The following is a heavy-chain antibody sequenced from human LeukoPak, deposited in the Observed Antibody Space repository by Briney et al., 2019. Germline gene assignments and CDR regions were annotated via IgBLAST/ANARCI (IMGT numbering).Heavy chain of an antibody. CDR3: ARSNQADDY. J-gene: IGHJ4*02. V-gene: IGHV3-74*01. Sequence: GGSLRLSCAASGFTFSSYWMHWVRQVPGKGLVWVARINPGGSSIAYADSVKGRFTISRDNAKNTLYLQMDSLRAEDTGVYYCARSNQADDYWGQGTLVTVSS. D-gene: IGHD1-14*01. CDR1: GFTFSSYW. CDR2: INPGGSSI.